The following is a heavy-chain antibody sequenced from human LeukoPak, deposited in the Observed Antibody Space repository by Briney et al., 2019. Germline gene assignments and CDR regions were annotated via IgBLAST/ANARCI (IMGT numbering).Heavy chain of an antibody. CDR1: TYIFNKYY. V-gene: IGHV1-46*02. J-gene: IGHJ3*02. Sequence: ASVKISCKASTYIFNKYYIHWVRQAPGRGLEWMGIINPTSGRTSYAQNFQARVTMTRDMSTNTMYLDLSSLKSDDTAVYYCASSGEFRGSAFDIWGQGTTVIVSS. D-gene: IGHD3-10*01. CDR2: INPTSGRT. CDR3: ASSGEFRGSAFDI.